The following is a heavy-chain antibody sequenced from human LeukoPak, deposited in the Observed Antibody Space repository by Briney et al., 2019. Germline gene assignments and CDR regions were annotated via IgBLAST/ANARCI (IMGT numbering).Heavy chain of an antibody. CDR2: IRSDGSIT. V-gene: IGHV3-74*01. Sequence: GGSLRLSCAASGFTFSGYWMHWVRQAPGKGLARVSVIRSDGSITTYADSVKGRFTISRDNAKNSLYLQMNSLRAEDTAVYYCARDQKEEWISGDYGLDVWGQGTTVTVSS. D-gene: IGHD5-12*01. J-gene: IGHJ6*02. CDR1: GFTFSGYW. CDR3: ARDQKEEWISGDYGLDV.